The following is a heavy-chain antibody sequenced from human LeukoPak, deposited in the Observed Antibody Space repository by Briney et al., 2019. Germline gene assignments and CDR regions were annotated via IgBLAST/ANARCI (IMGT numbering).Heavy chain of an antibody. D-gene: IGHD2-15*01. CDR2: IYTSGST. CDR1: GGSFSGYY. Sequence: PSETLSLTCAVYGGSFSGYYWSWIRQPAGKGLEWIGRIYTSGSTNYNPSLKSRVTISVDTSKNQFSLKLSSVTAADTAVYYCARGIVAVAQLGFYFYYMDVWGKGTTVTISS. CDR3: ARGIVAVAQLGFYFYYMDV. V-gene: IGHV4-59*10. J-gene: IGHJ6*03.